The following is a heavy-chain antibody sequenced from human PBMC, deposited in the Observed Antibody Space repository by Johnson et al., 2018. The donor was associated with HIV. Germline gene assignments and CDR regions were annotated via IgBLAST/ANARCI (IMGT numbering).Heavy chain of an antibody. V-gene: IGHV3-33*01. Sequence: QVQLVESGGGVVQPGRSLRLSCAASGFTFSSYGMHWVRQAPGKGLEWVAVIWYDGSEKYYVDSVKGRFTISRDNAKNSLYLQMNSLRAEDTAVYYCARAMYTSGWSYDAFDIWGQGTKVTVSS. J-gene: IGHJ3*02. CDR1: GFTFSSYG. D-gene: IGHD6-19*01. CDR2: IWYDGSEK. CDR3: ARAMYTSGWSYDAFDI.